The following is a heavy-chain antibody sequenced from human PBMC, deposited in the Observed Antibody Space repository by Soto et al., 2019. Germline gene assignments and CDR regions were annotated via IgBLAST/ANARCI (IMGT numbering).Heavy chain of an antibody. CDR2: IYYSGST. CDR1: GGSISSSSYY. CDR3: ARSKYDFWTTDAFDI. V-gene: IGHV4-39*01. J-gene: IGHJ3*02. Sequence: SSETLSLTCTVSGGSISSSSYYWGWIRQPPGKGLEWIGSIYYSGSTYYNPSLKSRVTISVDTSKNQFSLKLSSVTAADTAVYYCARSKYDFWTTDAFDIWGQGTMVTVSS. D-gene: IGHD3-3*01.